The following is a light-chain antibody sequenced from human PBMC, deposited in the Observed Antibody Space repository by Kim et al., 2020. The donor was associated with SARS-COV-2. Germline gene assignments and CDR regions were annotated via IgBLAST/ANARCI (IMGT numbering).Light chain of an antibody. J-gene: IGLJ2*01. CDR2: EVS. V-gene: IGLV2-23*02. CDR1: STDVGSYNL. CDR3: CSYVV. Sequence: VSRSPGQSITISCTGTSTDVGSYNLVSWYQQHPGKAPILMIYEVSKRPSGVSNRFSGSKSGNTASLTISGLQAEDEADYYCCSYVVFGGGTQLTVL.